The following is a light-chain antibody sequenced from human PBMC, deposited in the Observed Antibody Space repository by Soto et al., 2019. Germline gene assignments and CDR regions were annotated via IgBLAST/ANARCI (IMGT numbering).Light chain of an antibody. CDR1: SSDVGGYNY. J-gene: IGLJ1*01. CDR2: EVS. V-gene: IGLV2-14*01. Sequence: QSALTQPASVSGSPGQSITISCTGTSSDVGGYNYVSWYQQHPGKAPKLIIYEVSNRPSGVSNRFSGSKSGNTASLTISGLQAEDEADYYCSSYTSSSSYVFGTVPKLTVL. CDR3: SSYTSSSSYV.